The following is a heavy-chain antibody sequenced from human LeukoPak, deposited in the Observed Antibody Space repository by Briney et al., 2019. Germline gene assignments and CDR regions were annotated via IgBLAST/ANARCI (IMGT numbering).Heavy chain of an antibody. V-gene: IGHV4-31*03. J-gene: IGHJ4*02. CDR1: GGSISSGGYY. CDR2: IYYSGST. D-gene: IGHD4-17*01. CDR3: ARADYGDPSYYFDY. Sequence: SETLSLTCTVSGGSISSGGYYWSWIRQHPGKGLEWIGYIYYSGSTYYNPSLKSRVTISVDTSKNQFSLKLSSVTAADTAVYYCARADYGDPSYYFDYWGQGTLVTVSS.